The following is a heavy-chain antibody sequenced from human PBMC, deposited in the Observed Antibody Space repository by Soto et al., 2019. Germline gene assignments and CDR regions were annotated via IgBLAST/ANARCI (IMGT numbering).Heavy chain of an antibody. CDR3: ARGTAARTFDP. CDR1: GGSISSYY. Sequence: PETLSLTCTVSGGSISSYYWSWIRQPPGKGLEWIGYIYYSGSTNYNPSLKSRVTISVDTSKNQFSLKLSSVTAADTAVYYCARGTAARTFDPWGQGTLVTVSS. D-gene: IGHD6-13*01. J-gene: IGHJ5*02. V-gene: IGHV4-59*01. CDR2: IYYSGST.